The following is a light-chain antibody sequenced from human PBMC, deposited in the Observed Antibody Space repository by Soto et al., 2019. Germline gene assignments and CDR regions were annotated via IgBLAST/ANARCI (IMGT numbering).Light chain of an antibody. Sequence: QSVLTQPPSASGSPGQSVTISCTGSSSDVGGHNFVSWYQQHPGKAPKLIIYEVSKRPAGVPDRFSGSKSGNTASLTVSGLQAEDEADYHCNSCAGSNTMVFGGGTKLTVL. CDR1: SSDVGGHNF. V-gene: IGLV2-8*01. CDR2: EVS. CDR3: NSCAGSNTMV. J-gene: IGLJ2*01.